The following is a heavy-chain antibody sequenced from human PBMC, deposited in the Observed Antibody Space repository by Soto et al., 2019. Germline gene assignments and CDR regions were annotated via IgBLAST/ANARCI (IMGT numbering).Heavy chain of an antibody. CDR3: ARQRVATINYYYGMDV. J-gene: IGHJ6*02. V-gene: IGHV5-10-1*01. CDR2: IDPSDSYT. CDR1: GYSFTIYW. Sequence: PGESLKISCKGSGYSFTIYWISWVRQMPGKGLEWMGRIDPSDSYTNYSPSFQGHVTISADKSVSTAYLQWSSLKASDTAMYYCARQRVATINYYYGMDVWGQGTTVTVSS. D-gene: IGHD5-12*01.